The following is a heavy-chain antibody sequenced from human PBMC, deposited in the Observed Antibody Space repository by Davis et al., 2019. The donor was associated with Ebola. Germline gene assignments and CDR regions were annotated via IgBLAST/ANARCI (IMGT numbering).Heavy chain of an antibody. CDR1: GGTFSSYA. V-gene: IGHV1-69*13. J-gene: IGHJ5*02. Sequence: SVKVSCKASGGTFSSYAISWVRQAPGQGLEWMGGIIPIFGTANYAQKFQGRVTITAEQSTSPAYMELSSPRSEDTAVYYCAREDGGRFLGNYNWFDPWGQGTLVTVSS. D-gene: IGHD3-3*01. CDR2: IIPIFGTA. CDR3: AREDGGRFLGNYNWFDP.